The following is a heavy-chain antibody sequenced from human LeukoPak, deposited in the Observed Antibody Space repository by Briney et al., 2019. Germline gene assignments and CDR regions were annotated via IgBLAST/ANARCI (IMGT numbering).Heavy chain of an antibody. CDR1: GFTVSSNY. Sequence: GGSLRLSCAASGFTVSSNYMSWVRQAPGKGLEWVSVIYSGGSTYYADSVKGRFTISRDNSKNTLYLKMNSLRAEATSVYYCAREGGDLLGETAPRDYYYYGMDVWGQGTTVTVSS. D-gene: IGHD5-18*01. CDR3: AREGGDLLGETAPRDYYYYGMDV. V-gene: IGHV3-66*01. CDR2: IYSGGST. J-gene: IGHJ6*02.